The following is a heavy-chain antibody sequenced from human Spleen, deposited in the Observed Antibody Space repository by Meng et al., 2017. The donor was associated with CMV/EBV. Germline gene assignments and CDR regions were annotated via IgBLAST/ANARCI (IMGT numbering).Heavy chain of an antibody. CDR1: GGSFSDYY. CDR3: ARETPGGEDDF. J-gene: IGHJ4*02. V-gene: IGHV4-34*01. Sequence: LTCAGYGGSFSDYYWRWIRQPPGKGLEWIGEIDYSGNTHYNPSLKSRVTMSIDMSKNQFSLKLKSVTAADTAMYYCARETPGGEDDFWGQGTLVTVSS. D-gene: IGHD2-21*01. CDR2: IDYSGNT.